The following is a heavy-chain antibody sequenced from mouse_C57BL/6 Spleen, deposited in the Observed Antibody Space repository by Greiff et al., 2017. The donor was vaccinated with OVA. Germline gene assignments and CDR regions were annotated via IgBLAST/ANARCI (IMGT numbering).Heavy chain of an antibody. D-gene: IGHD2-1*01. CDR2: IYPSDSKT. Sequence: QVQLQQSGAELVRPGSSVKLSCKASGYTFTSYWMDWVKQRTGQGLEWIGNIYPSDSKTHYNQKFKDKATFTVDKSSSTAYMQLSSLTSEDSAVYCCARRYYVNPYYFDYWGKGTTLTVSS. V-gene: IGHV1-61*01. J-gene: IGHJ2*01. CDR3: ARRYYVNPYYFDY. CDR1: GYTFTSYW.